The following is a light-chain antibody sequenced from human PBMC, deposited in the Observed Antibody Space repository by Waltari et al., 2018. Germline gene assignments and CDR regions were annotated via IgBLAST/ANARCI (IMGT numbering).Light chain of an antibody. CDR1: DSDVGTYHL. J-gene: IGLJ1*01. CDR2: EAS. Sequence: QSALTQPASVSGSPGQSITISCTGSDSDVGTYHLVSWFQQHPGRAPKVIIYEASQRPTGVANRVSGSKSGNTASLTISGLQTEDEADYYCSSYTGRVYVFGTGTKVTVL. V-gene: IGLV2-14*02. CDR3: SSYTGRVYV.